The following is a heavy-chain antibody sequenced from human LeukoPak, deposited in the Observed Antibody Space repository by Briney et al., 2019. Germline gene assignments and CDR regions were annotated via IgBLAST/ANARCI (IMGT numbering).Heavy chain of an antibody. J-gene: IGHJ6*01. CDR2: IIPLLDIT. CDR1: GGTLSNYG. V-gene: IGHV1-69*04. D-gene: IGHD2-2*01. CDR3: ATDGPAAMGADYLYGLDV. Sequence: SVKVSCKASGGTLSNYGISWVRQAPGQGLEWMGRIIPLLDITTYAERFQGRGTITADKSASTAYLEVSSLRSKDTAVYYCATDGPAAMGADYLYGLDVWGQGTTVSVSS.